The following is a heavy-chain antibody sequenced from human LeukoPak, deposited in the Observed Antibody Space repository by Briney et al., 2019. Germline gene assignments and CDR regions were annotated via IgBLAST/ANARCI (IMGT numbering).Heavy chain of an antibody. CDR2: INHSGST. CDR3: ARVRGAARTWFDP. J-gene: IGHJ5*02. CDR1: GGSISSYY. V-gene: IGHV4-34*01. Sequence: SETLSLTCAVSGGSISSYYWSWIRQPPGKGLEWIGEINHSGSTNYNPSLKSRVTISVDTSKNQFSLKLSSVTAADTAVYYCARVRGAARTWFDPWGQGTLVTVSS. D-gene: IGHD6-6*01.